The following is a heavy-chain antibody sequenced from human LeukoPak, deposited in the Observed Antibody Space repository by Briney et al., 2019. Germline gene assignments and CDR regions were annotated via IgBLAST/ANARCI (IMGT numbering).Heavy chain of an antibody. V-gene: IGHV4-59*01. J-gene: IGHJ4*02. CDR1: GGSISSYY. Sequence: SETLSLTCTVSGGSISSYYWSWIRQPPGKGLEWIGYISYIGNTNHNPSLKSRVTISVDTSKNQFSLELSSVTAADTAVYYCARDAVGMGASYYFDYWGQGTLVTVSS. CDR3: ARDAVGMGASYYFDY. CDR2: ISYIGNT. D-gene: IGHD1-26*01.